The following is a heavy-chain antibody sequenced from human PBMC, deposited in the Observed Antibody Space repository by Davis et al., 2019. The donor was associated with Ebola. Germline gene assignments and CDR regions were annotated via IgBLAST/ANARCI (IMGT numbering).Heavy chain of an antibody. Sequence: GGSLRLSCAASGFTFNIFDMHWVRQAPGRGLEWVAFVRSHGSDDHYADSVKGRFTISRDNSKNTLYLQMNSLRPEDTAVYYYARDSDDYSFDYWGQGTLVTVSS. D-gene: IGHD4-11*01. CDR3: ARDSDDYSFDY. J-gene: IGHJ4*02. V-gene: IGHV3-30*02. CDR1: GFTFNIFD. CDR2: VRSHGSDD.